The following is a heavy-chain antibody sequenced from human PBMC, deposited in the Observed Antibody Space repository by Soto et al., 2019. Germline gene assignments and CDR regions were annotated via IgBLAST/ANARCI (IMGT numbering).Heavy chain of an antibody. D-gene: IGHD3-3*01. CDR1: GGSFSGYY. Sequence: SETLSLTCAVYGGSFSGYYWSWIRQPPGKGLEWIGEINHSGSTNYNPSLKSRVTISVDTSKNQFSLKLSSVTAADTAVYYCARLHPTIFGVVIRYYFDYWGQGTLVTVSS. V-gene: IGHV4-34*01. J-gene: IGHJ4*02. CDR3: ARLHPTIFGVVIRYYFDY. CDR2: INHSGST.